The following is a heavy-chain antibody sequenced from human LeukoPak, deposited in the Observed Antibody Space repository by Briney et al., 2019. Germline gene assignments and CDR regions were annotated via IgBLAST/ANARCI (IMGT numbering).Heavy chain of an antibody. CDR2: ISSSGSTI. CDR3: ARDSGSYGLFDY. D-gene: IGHD5-18*01. Sequence: GGFLRLSCAASGFTFSSYEMNWVRQAPGKGLEWVSYISSSGSTIYYADSVKGRFTISRDNAKNSLYLQMNSLRAEDTAVYYCARDSGSYGLFDYWGQGTLVTVSS. J-gene: IGHJ4*02. CDR1: GFTFSSYE. V-gene: IGHV3-48*03.